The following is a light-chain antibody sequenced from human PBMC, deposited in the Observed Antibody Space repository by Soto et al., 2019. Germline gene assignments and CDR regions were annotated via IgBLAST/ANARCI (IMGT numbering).Light chain of an antibody. J-gene: IGKJ1*01. CDR1: RDVGSD. CDR3: QQYNSYPWT. V-gene: IGKV1-17*01. Sequence: TQMTQSPLSLSASVGEKIIITCRASRDVGSDVSWYQQKPGQAPKLVIYAASNLESGVPSRFSGSGSGTEFTLTISSLQPDDFATYYCQQYNSYPWTFGQGTKVDI. CDR2: AAS.